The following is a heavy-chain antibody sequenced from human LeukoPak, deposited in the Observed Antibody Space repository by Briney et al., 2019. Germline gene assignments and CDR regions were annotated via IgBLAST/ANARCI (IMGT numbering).Heavy chain of an antibody. CDR2: INHSGST. CDR1: GGSISSGGYS. Sequence: SPTLSLTCAVSGGSISSGGYSWSWIRQPPGKGLAWIGYINHSGSTNYNPSLKSRVTISVDTSKNQFSLKLSSVTAADTAVYYCARGGYQAWFDPWGQGTLVTVSS. D-gene: IGHD2-2*01. CDR3: ARGGYQAWFDP. V-gene: IGHV4-30-2*01. J-gene: IGHJ5*02.